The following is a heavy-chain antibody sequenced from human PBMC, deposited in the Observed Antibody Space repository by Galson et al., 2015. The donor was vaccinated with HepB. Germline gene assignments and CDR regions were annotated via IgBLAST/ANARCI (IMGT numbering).Heavy chain of an antibody. CDR1: GFTFSDYY. CDR2: ISASTIYT. Sequence: SLRLSCAASGFTFSDYYMSWIRQAPGKGLEWLSYISASTIYTNYADSVKGRFTVSRDNAKNSLNLQMNSLRVEDTAVYYCARGWLQNSFDLWGQGTVVTVSS. J-gene: IGHJ3*01. V-gene: IGHV3-11*06. CDR3: ARGWLQNSFDL. D-gene: IGHD5-24*01.